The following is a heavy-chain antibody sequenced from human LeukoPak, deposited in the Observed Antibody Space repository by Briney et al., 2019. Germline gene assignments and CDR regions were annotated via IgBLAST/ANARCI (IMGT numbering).Heavy chain of an antibody. CDR3: ARGGRPYYDFWSGYDAFDI. CDR1: GCTFTSYG. CDR2: ISAYNGKT. Sequence: DSVKVSSKASGCTFTSYGISWVRQAPGQGREWMGWISAYNGKTNYAQKLQGRVTMTTDTSTSTAYMELRSLRSDDTAVYYCARGGRPYYDFWSGYDAFDIWGQGTMVTVSS. J-gene: IGHJ3*02. V-gene: IGHV1-18*01. D-gene: IGHD3-3*01.